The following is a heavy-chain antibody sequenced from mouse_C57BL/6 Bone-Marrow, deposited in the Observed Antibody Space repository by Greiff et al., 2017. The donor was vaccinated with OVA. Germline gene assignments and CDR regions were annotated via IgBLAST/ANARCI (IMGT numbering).Heavy chain of an antibody. J-gene: IGHJ1*03. CDR3: ARCSFYDYGRYFDV. CDR1: GFTFTDYY. D-gene: IGHD2-4*01. CDR2: IRNKANGYTT. V-gene: IGHV7-3*01. Sequence: EVQLVESGGGLVQPGGSLSLSCAASGFTFTDYYMSWVRQPPGKALEWLGFIRNKANGYTTEYSAPVKGRFTISRDNSQSILYLQMNALRAEDSATYYGARCSFYDYGRYFDVWGTGTTVTVSS.